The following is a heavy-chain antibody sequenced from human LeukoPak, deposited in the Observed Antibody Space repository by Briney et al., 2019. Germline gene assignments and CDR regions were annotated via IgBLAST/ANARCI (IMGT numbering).Heavy chain of an antibody. J-gene: IGHJ4*02. CDR1: GFTFSSYG. CDR2: IWYDGSNK. CDR3: ARQPSNGGSYLHY. V-gene: IGHV3-33*01. Sequence: GGSLRLSCAASGFTFSSYGMYWVRQAPGKGLEWVAVIWYDGSNKYYADSVKGRFTISRDNSKNTLYLQMNSLRAEDTAVYYCARQPSNGGSYLHYWGQGTLVTVSS. D-gene: IGHD1-26*01.